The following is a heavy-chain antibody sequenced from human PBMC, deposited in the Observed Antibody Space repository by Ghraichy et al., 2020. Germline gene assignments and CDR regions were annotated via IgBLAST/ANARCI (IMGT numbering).Heavy chain of an antibody. CDR2: IDHSEST. CDR1: GGSFIGYY. D-gene: IGHD3-9*01. J-gene: IGHJ6*02. CDR3: ARRSGYYDILTGYLYAMDV. Sequence: SETLSLTCAVYGGSFIGYYWNWIRQPPGKGLEWIGEIDHSESTNYNPSLRSRVTISVDTSKNQFSLKLSSVTAADTAVYYCARRSGYYDILTGYLYAMDVWGQGTTVTVSS. V-gene: IGHV4-34*01.